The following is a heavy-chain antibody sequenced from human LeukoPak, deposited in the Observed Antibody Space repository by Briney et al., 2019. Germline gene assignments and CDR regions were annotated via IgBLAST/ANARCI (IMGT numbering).Heavy chain of an antibody. CDR2: IYWDDDK. CDR1: GFSLNTFGLG. V-gene: IGHV2-5*02. D-gene: IGHD6-19*01. CDR3: AHLLFSIAVIEGRYAFDI. J-gene: IGHJ3*02. Sequence: SGPTLVKPTQTLTLTCTFSGFSLNTFGLGVGWIRQPPGKALEWLAIIYWDDDKRYSSSLESRITITKDTSKNQVVLTMTNMDPVDTATYYCAHLLFSIAVIEGRYAFDIWGQGTMVTVSS.